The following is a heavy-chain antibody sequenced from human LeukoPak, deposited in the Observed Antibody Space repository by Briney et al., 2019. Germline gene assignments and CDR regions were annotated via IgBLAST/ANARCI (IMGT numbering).Heavy chain of an antibody. CDR2: ISYDGSNK. D-gene: IGHD5-18*01. CDR1: GFTFSSYA. CDR3: ARGESVSYVRPGLDY. V-gene: IGHV3-30-3*01. Sequence: TGGSLRLSCAASGFTFSSYAMHWDRQAPGKGLEWVAVISYDGSNKYYADSVKGRFTISRDNSKNTLYLQMNSLRAEDTAVYYCARGESVSYVRPGLDYWGQGTLVTVSS. J-gene: IGHJ4*02.